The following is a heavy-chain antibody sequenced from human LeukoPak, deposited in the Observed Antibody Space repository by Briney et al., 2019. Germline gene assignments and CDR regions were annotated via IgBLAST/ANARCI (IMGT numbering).Heavy chain of an antibody. J-gene: IGHJ4*02. Sequence: GGSLRLSCAASGFTFSNHGMHWVRQAPGKGLEWVAVISFDGNNKYYADSVKGRFTISRDNSKNTLYLQMNSLRAEDTAVYYCAKGHYDSSGAAADYWGQGTLVTVSS. CDR1: GFTFSNHG. V-gene: IGHV3-30*18. CDR2: ISFDGNNK. CDR3: AKGHYDSSGAAADY. D-gene: IGHD3-22*01.